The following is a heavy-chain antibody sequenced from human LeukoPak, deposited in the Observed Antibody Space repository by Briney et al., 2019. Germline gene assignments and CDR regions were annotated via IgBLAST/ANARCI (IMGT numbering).Heavy chain of an antibody. J-gene: IGHJ4*02. Sequence: GGSLRLSCAASGFTFSDYYMSWIRLAPGKGLEWVSYISSSDNTISYADSVKGRFTISRDNSKNTLYLQMNSLRAEDTAVYYCARRAGAYSHPHDYWGQGTLVTVSS. V-gene: IGHV3-11*01. CDR2: ISSSDNTI. D-gene: IGHD4/OR15-4a*01. CDR3: ARRAGAYSHPHDY. CDR1: GFTFSDYY.